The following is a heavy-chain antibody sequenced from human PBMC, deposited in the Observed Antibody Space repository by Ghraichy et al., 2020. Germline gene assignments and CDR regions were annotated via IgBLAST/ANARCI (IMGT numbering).Heavy chain of an antibody. CDR3: ARVGGSPLTTLDV. D-gene: IGHD1-26*01. Sequence: SETLSLTCTVSGGSISFYDWSWIRQPAGKGLEWIGRIYTTGSTNYNPSLRSRVTMSVDTSKNQFSLKLRSVTAADTAVYYCARVGGSPLTTLDVWGKGTTVTVSS. CDR1: GGSISFYD. J-gene: IGHJ6*04. V-gene: IGHV4-4*07. CDR2: IYTTGST.